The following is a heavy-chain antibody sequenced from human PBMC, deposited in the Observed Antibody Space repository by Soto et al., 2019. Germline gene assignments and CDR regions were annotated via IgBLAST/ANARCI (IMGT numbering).Heavy chain of an antibody. CDR3: ARANYYGSPGDFDY. CDR2: ISSSSTI. J-gene: IGHJ4*02. Sequence: GGSLRLSCAASGFTFSSYSMNWVRQAPGKGLEWVSYISSSSTIYYADSVKGRFTISRDNAKNSLYLQMNSLRAEDTAVYYCARANYYGSPGDFDYWGQGTLVTVST. CDR1: GFTFSSYS. V-gene: IGHV3-48*01. D-gene: IGHD3-10*01.